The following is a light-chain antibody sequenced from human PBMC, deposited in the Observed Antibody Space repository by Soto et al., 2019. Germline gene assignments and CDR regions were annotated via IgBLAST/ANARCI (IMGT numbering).Light chain of an antibody. CDR3: HQYCSSPPWT. CDR2: GAS. J-gene: IGKJ1*01. Sequence: EIVLTQSPGTLSLSPGERATLSCRASQSVSSSYFAWYQQKPGQAPSLLIDGASSRATGIPDMFSGSGSGTEFTLTIIRLEPEDFAVYYYHQYCSSPPWTFGQGTKVEIK. CDR1: QSVSSSY. V-gene: IGKV3-20*01.